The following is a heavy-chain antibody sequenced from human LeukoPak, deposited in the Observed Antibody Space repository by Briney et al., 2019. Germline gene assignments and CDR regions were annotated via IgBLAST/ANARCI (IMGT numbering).Heavy chain of an antibody. J-gene: IGHJ5*02. CDR3: ASTAWDSSGSLFDP. D-gene: IGHD3-22*01. V-gene: IGHV4-4*02. CDR1: GGSISSSNW. Sequence: PSGTLSLTCAVSGGSISSSNWWSWVRQPPGKGLEWIGEIYHSGSTNYNPSLKSRVTISVDKSKNQFSLKLSSVTAADTAVYYCASTAWDSSGSLFDPWGQGTLVTVSS. CDR2: IYHSGST.